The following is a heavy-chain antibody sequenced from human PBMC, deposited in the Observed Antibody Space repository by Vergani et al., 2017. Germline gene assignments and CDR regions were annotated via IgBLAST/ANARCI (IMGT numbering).Heavy chain of an antibody. D-gene: IGHD1-26*01. CDR3: ARVLGGSYPYYYYGMDV. CDR2: ISSSSSYI. V-gene: IGHV3-21*01. J-gene: IGHJ6*02. CDR1: GFTFSSYS. Sequence: EVQLVESGGGLVKPGGSLRLSCAASGFTFSSYSMNWVRQAPGKGLEWVSSISSSSSYIYYADSVKGRFTISRDNAKNSLYLQMNSLRAEDTAVYYCARVLGGSYPYYYYGMDVWGQGTTVTVSS.